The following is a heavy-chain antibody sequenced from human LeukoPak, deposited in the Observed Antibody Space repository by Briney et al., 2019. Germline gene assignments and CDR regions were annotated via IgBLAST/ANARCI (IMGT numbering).Heavy chain of an antibody. CDR3: AKITKATTPSY. D-gene: IGHD4-17*01. CDR1: GLTFSNYA. J-gene: IGHJ4*02. V-gene: IGHV3-23*01. CDR2: ITDSGRKT. Sequence: GGSLRLSCAASGLTFSNYAMNWVRQASGRGLEWVSGITDSGRKTYYADSVKRRFSISRDNSKNTVYLQMSDLRAEDTAVYYCAKITKATTPSYWGQGTLVTVSS.